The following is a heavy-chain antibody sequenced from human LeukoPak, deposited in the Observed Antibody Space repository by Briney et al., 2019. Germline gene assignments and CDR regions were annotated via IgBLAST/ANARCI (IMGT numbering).Heavy chain of an antibody. Sequence: ASMKVSCKASGYTFINYGFSWVRQAPGQGLERMGGISAYNGNTNYLQKFQGRVTMTTDTSTNTVYMELRSLRSDDTAVYYCARVSTNSRVAGYDPQWYFDLWGRGTPVTVSP. CDR2: ISAYNGNT. CDR1: GYTFINYG. D-gene: IGHD5-12*01. V-gene: IGHV1-18*04. J-gene: IGHJ2*01. CDR3: ARVSTNSRVAGYDPQWYFDL.